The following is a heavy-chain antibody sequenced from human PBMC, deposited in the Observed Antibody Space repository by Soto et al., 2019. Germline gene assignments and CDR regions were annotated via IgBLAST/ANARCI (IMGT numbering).Heavy chain of an antibody. CDR3: ARHFGYSYGVDY. CDR2: INAGNGNT. Sequence: ASVKVSCKASGYTFTSYAIHWVRQAPGQRLEWMGWINAGNGNTKYSQKFQGRVTITRDTSASTAYMELSSLRSEDTAVYYCARHFGYSYGVDYWGQGTLVTVSS. D-gene: IGHD5-18*01. V-gene: IGHV1-3*01. J-gene: IGHJ4*02. CDR1: GYTFTSYA.